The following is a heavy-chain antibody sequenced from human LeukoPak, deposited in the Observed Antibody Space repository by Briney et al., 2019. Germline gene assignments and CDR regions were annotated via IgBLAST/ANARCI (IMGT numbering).Heavy chain of an antibody. Sequence: SETLSLTCTVSGGSISSYYWSWIRQPAGKGLEWIGRIYTSGSTNYNPSLKSRVTMSVDTSKNQFSLKLSSVTAADTAVYYCARDFMVRGVKRVHWFDPWGQGTLVTVAS. CDR2: IYTSGST. CDR1: GGSISSYY. CDR3: ARDFMVRGVKRVHWFDP. D-gene: IGHD3-10*01. V-gene: IGHV4-4*07. J-gene: IGHJ5*02.